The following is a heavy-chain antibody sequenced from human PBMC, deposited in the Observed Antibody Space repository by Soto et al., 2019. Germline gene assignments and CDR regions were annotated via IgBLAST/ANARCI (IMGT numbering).Heavy chain of an antibody. CDR1: GDTFSRYT. Sequence: QVQLVQSGPEMKKPGSSVRVSCTASGDTFSRYTISWVRQAPGQGLEGMGRIIPMLSMSNHAGNLQGRVTITADRSKSTAYMELSGLTSGDTAMYFCATNYGSGSAAFDYWGQGTLLTVSS. CDR3: ATNYGSGSAAFDY. J-gene: IGHJ4*02. D-gene: IGHD3-10*01. V-gene: IGHV1-69*02. CDR2: IIPMLSMS.